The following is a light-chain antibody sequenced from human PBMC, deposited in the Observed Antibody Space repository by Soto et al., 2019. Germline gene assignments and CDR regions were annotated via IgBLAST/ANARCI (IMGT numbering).Light chain of an antibody. CDR3: QQSHSTPRT. CDR1: QSISSY. Sequence: IQMTQSTSSLSASVGDRVTISCRASQSISSYLNWYQQKPGKAPKLLIYATSSLQGGVPSRFSGSGSGTDFTLTISSLQPEDFATYYCQQSHSTPRTFGQRTKVDI. V-gene: IGKV1-39*01. CDR2: ATS. J-gene: IGKJ1*01.